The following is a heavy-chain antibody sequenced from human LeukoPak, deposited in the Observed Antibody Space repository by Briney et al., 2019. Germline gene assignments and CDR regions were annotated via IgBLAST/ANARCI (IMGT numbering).Heavy chain of an antibody. CDR2: IKQDGSEK. D-gene: IGHD3-10*01. Sequence: GGSLRLSCAASGFTFSRFWMNWVRQAPGKGLEWVASIKQDGSEKYFVDSVKGRFTISRDNAKNSLYLQMNSLRAEDTAVYYCARDPERITMVRGVTVPYYYMDVWGKGTTVTVSS. CDR1: GFTFSRFW. V-gene: IGHV3-7*01. J-gene: IGHJ6*03. CDR3: ARDPERITMVRGVTVPYYYMDV.